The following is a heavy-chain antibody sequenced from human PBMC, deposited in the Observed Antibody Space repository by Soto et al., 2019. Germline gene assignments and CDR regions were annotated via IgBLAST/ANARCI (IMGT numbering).Heavy chain of an antibody. J-gene: IGHJ4*02. CDR2: IYSSGST. CDR1: GASISTYY. Sequence: KPSETLSLTCTVSGASISTYYWSWIRQTAEKRLEWIGRIYSSGSTIYSPSLKSRVTMSLDTSKNRFSLKLTSVTAADTAVYYCARGFGSDWYYFDSWGQGILVTAPQ. D-gene: IGHD2-15*01. V-gene: IGHV4-4*07. CDR3: ARGFGSDWYYFDS.